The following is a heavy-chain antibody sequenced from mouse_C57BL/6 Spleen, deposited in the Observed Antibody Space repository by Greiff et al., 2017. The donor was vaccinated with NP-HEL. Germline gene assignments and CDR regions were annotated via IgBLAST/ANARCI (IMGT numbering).Heavy chain of an antibody. D-gene: IGHD1-1*01. CDR1: GYTFTSYW. CDR3: ARPYYGSSYGFAY. V-gene: IGHV1-50*01. CDR2: IDPSDSYT. J-gene: IGHJ3*01. Sequence: VQLQQSGAELVKPGASVKLSCKASGYTFTSYWMQWVKQRPGQGLEWIGEIDPSDSYTNYNQKLKGKATLTVDTSSSTAYMQLSSLTSEDSAVYYCARPYYGSSYGFAYWGQGTLVTVSA.